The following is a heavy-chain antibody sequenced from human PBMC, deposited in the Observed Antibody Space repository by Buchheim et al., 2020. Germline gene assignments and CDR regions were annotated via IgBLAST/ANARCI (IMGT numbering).Heavy chain of an antibody. D-gene: IGHD6-19*01. V-gene: IGHV3-23*01. CDR2: VTGSGGTT. CDR1: GFTFSNHA. Sequence: EVQLLESGGGLVQPGGSLRLSCVASGFTFSNHAMSWVRQAPGKGLEWVSAVTGSGGTTYYADSVKGRFTISSANSTNTLSLQMNSLRAEDTAVYYCAKTRDSSGSFMLNWGQGTL. J-gene: IGHJ4*02. CDR3: AKTRDSSGSFMLN.